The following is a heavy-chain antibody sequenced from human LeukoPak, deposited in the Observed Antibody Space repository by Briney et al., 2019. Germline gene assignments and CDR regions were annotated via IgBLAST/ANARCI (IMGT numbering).Heavy chain of an antibody. V-gene: IGHV4-4*07. J-gene: IGHJ6*03. CDR3: ARGLRDEERHYGYYMDV. CDR2: IYTSGST. CDR1: GGSISSYY. D-gene: IGHD3-22*01. Sequence: SETLSLTCTVSGGSISSYYWSWIRQPAGKGLEWIGRIYTSGSTNYNPSLKSRVTMSVDTSKNQFSLKLSSVTAADTAVYYCARGLRDEERHYGYYMDVWGKGTTVTVSS.